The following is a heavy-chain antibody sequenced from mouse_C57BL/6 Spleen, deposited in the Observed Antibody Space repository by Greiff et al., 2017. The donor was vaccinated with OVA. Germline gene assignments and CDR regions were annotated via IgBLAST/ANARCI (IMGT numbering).Heavy chain of an antibody. Sequence: QVQLQQSGPGLVAPSQSLSITCTVSGFSLTSYGVDWVRQPPGKGLEWLGVIWGGGSTNYNSALMSRLSISKDNSKSQVFLKMNSLQTDDTAMDYCAIFYYSNYKSWFAYWGQGTLVTVSA. D-gene: IGHD2-5*01. CDR1: GFSLTSYG. J-gene: IGHJ3*01. CDR3: AIFYYSNYKSWFAY. V-gene: IGHV2-9*01. CDR2: IWGGGST.